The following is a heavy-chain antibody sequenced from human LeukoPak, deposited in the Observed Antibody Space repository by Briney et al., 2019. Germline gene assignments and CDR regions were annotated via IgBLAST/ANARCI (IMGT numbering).Heavy chain of an antibody. CDR3: ARQAGSFTTFDY. J-gene: IGHJ4*02. D-gene: IGHD1-26*01. CDR1: GGSISSYY. Sequence: PSETLSLTCNVSGGSISSYYWTWIRQSPGKGLEWIGYISYSGSTKYNPSVERRVTISEDTSKNHFFLRINSVAAADTATYYCARQAGSFTTFDYWGQGILVTVSP. CDR2: ISYSGST. V-gene: IGHV4-59*08.